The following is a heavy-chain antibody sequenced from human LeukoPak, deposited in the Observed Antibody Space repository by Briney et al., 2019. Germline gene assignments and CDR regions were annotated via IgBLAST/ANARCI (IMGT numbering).Heavy chain of an antibody. J-gene: IGHJ3*02. CDR1: GDSISSSSFF. CDR2: VYSENT. CDR3: ARDLSSGDAFDI. V-gene: IGHV4-39*07. D-gene: IGHD3-22*01. Sequence: KPSETLSLTCTVSGDSISSSSFFWGRIRQPPGKGLEWIGAVYSENTYYNPSLKSRVSISVDTSKNQFSLKLSSVTAADTAVYYCARDLSSGDAFDIWGQGTMVTVSS.